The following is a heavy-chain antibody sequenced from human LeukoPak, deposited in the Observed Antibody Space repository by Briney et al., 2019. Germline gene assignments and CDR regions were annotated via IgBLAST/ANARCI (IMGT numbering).Heavy chain of an antibody. J-gene: IGHJ4*02. CDR1: GFTFSSYW. V-gene: IGHV3-7*01. CDR2: IKQDGSEA. CDR3: ARDKQVGATLLDC. D-gene: IGHD1-26*01. Sequence: GGSLRLSCVASGFTFSSYWMSWVRQAPGKGLEWVANIKQDGSEAYYVDSVKGRFIISRDNAKNSLYLEMNSLRVDDTAAYYCARDKQVGATLLDCWGQGTLVTVSS.